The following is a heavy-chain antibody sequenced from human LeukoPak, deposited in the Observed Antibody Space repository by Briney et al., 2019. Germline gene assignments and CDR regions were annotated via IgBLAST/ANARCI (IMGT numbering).Heavy chain of an antibody. J-gene: IGHJ6*02. V-gene: IGHV1-2*02. CDR1: GYTFTGYY. CDR3: AKDFVSWGPSGMDV. D-gene: IGHD1-26*01. CDR2: INPNSGGT. Sequence: ASVKVSCKASGYTFTGYYMHWVRQAPGQGLEWMGWINPNSGGTNYAQKFQGRVTMTRDTSISTAYMELSRLRSDDTAVYYCAKDFVSWGPSGMDVWGQGTTVTVSS.